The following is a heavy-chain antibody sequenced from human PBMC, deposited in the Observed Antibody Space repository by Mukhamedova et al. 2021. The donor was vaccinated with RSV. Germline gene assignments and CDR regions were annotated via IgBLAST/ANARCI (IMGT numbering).Heavy chain of an antibody. Sequence: QAPGKGLEWVSYISSSGSTIYYADSVKGRFTISRDNAKNSLYLQMNSLRAEDTAVYYCARSAYDSSGYYLSEDDYWGQGNLVTVS. D-gene: IGHD3-22*01. CDR3: ARSAYDSSGYYLSEDDY. V-gene: IGHV3-11*01. J-gene: IGHJ4*02. CDR2: ISSSGSTI.